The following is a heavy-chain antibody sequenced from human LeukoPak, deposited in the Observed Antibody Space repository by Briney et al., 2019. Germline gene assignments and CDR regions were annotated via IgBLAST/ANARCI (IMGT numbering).Heavy chain of an antibody. V-gene: IGHV3-30*02. J-gene: IGHJ6*02. D-gene: IGHD2-2*01. Sequence: GGSLRLSCAASGFTFSSYGMHWVRQAPGKGLEWVAFIRYDGSNKYYADSVKGRFTISRDNSKNTLYLQMHSLRAEDTAVYYCAKDAHCSSTSCYWQDYYYYGMDVWGQGTTVTVSS. CDR2: IRYDGSNK. CDR3: AKDAHCSSTSCYWQDYYYYGMDV. CDR1: GFTFSSYG.